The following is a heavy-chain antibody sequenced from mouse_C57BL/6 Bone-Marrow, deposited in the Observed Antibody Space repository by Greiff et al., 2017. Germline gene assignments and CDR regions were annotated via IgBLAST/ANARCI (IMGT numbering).Heavy chain of an antibody. V-gene: IGHV1-64*01. J-gene: IGHJ4*01. Sequence: VKLQQPGAELVKPGASVKLSCKASGYTFTNYWMHWVKQRPGQGLEWIGMMHPNGGSTDYNEKFKSEATLSVDKSSRTAYMELSSLTSEDSAVYYCASTYDYDDYTMDYWGQGTSVTVSS. CDR1: GYTFTNYW. CDR2: MHPNGGST. D-gene: IGHD2-4*01. CDR3: ASTYDYDDYTMDY.